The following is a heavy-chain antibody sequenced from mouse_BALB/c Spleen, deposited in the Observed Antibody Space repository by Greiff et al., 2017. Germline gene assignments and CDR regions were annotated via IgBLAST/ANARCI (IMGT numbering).Heavy chain of an antibody. CDR3: ARCPITTVVATDYAMDY. Sequence: LQQSGSELVRPGASVKLSCKASGYTFTSYWMHWVQQRPGQGLEWIGNIYPGSGSTNYDEKFKSKATLTVDTSSSTAYMQLSSLTSEDSAVYYCARCPITTVVATDYAMDYWGQGTSVTVSS. D-gene: IGHD1-1*01. CDR2: IYPGSGST. V-gene: IGHV1S22*01. CDR1: GYTFTSYW. J-gene: IGHJ4*01.